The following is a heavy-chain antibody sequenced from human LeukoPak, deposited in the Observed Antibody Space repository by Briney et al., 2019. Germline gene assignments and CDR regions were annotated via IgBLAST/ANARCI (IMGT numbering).Heavy chain of an antibody. CDR1: GGSISSYY. V-gene: IGHV4-4*07. Sequence: PSETLSLTCTGSGGSISSYYWSWIRQPAGKGLEWIGRIYTSGSTNYNPSLKSRVTISVDTSKNQFSLKLSSVTAADTAVYYCARFRIGTLWFGELTDAFDIWGQGTMVTVSS. J-gene: IGHJ3*02. CDR2: IYTSGST. D-gene: IGHD3-10*01. CDR3: ARFRIGTLWFGELTDAFDI.